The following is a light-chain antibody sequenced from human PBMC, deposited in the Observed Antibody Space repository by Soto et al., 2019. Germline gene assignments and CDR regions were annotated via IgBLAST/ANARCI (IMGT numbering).Light chain of an antibody. Sequence: EIVLTQSPGTLSLSPGERATLSCRASQSVSSNYLAWYQQKRGQAPRLLIYGASSRATGIPTRFSGSGSGTAFTLTISRLEPEVFAVYYCQQYDTSPRTFGQGTKLDI. CDR2: GAS. J-gene: IGKJ1*01. V-gene: IGKV3-20*01. CDR3: QQYDTSPRT. CDR1: QSVSSNY.